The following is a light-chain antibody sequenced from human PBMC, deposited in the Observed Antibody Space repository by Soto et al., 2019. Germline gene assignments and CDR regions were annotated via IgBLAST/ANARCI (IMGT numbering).Light chain of an antibody. CDR1: SSNIGAGYD. CDR2: GNS. V-gene: IGLV1-40*01. Sequence: QSVLTQPPSVSGAPGQRVTISCTGSSSNIGAGYDVHWYQQLPGTAPKLLIYGNSNRPSGVPDRFSGSKSGTSASLAITGLQAEGEADYYCQSYDSSLRGVFGTGTKVTVL. J-gene: IGLJ1*01. CDR3: QSYDSSLRGV.